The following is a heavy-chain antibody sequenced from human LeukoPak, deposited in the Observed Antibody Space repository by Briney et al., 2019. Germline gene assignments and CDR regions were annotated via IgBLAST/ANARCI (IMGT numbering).Heavy chain of an antibody. J-gene: IGHJ6*03. Sequence: SETLSLTCAVYGGSFSGYYWNWIRQPPGKGLEWIGNIHHSGSTYYNPSLKSRVTISVDTSKNQLSLKLSSVTAADTAVYYCARLFRDYYYYYMDVWGKGTTVTVSS. D-gene: IGHD3-16*01. CDR2: IHHSGST. V-gene: IGHV4-34*01. CDR3: ARLFRDYYYYYMDV. CDR1: GGSFSGYY.